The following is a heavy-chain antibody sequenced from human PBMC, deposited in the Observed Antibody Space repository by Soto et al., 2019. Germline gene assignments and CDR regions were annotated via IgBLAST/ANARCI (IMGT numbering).Heavy chain of an antibody. CDR3: ARSYDSSGPGAFDI. CDR1: GYTFTSYD. CDR2: MNPNSGNT. V-gene: IGHV1-8*01. Sequence: ASVKVSCKASGYTFTSYDINWVRQATGQGLEWMGWMNPNSGNTGYAQKFQGRVTMTRNTSISTAYMELSSLRSEDTAVYYCARSYDSSGPGAFDIWGQGTMVTVSS. J-gene: IGHJ3*02. D-gene: IGHD3-22*01.